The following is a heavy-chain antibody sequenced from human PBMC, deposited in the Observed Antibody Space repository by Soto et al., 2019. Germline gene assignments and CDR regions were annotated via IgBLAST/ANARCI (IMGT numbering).Heavy chain of an antibody. CDR3: AKAHPPPKDGNTYWYCDL. Sequence: QVQLVESGGGVVQPGRSLRLSCAASGFTFSTFGMHWVRQAPGKGLDWVAVMSFDGSHKYYADSVKGRFSISRDNSKNTLYLQMNSLRLEDTATYYCAKAHPPPKDGNTYWYCDLWGRGTLVTVSS. V-gene: IGHV3-30*18. J-gene: IGHJ2*01. CDR1: GFTFSTFG. CDR2: MSFDGSHK.